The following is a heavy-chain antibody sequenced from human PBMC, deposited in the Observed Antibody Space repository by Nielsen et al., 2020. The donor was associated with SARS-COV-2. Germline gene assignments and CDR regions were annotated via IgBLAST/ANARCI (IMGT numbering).Heavy chain of an antibody. CDR3: AKDSDRWVQFVGDAFDL. V-gene: IGHV3-30*18. CDR1: GFTFSPYG. CDR2: TSYDERNK. J-gene: IGHJ3*01. Sequence: GESLKISCAASGFTFSPYGMHWVRQAPGKGLGWVAFTSYDERNKYYVDSVKGRFTISRDDSKNTLFLQMDGLRVEDTAMYYCAKDSDRWVQFVGDAFDLWGQGTMVTVSS. D-gene: IGHD5-24*01.